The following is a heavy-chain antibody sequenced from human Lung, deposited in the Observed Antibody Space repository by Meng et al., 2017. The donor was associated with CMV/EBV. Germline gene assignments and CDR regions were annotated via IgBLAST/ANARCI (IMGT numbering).Heavy chain of an antibody. CDR2: TYYRSKWYH. CDR3: ARGINGGCGD. CDR1: GDIVSSNSAA. J-gene: IGHJ4*02. V-gene: IGHV6-1*01. Sequence: QAQLPPSGPRLVRPSPTLSLTCAISGDIVSSNSAAWHWIRQSPSRGLEWLGRTYYRSKWYHEYAVSVKSRITISPDTPKNQFSLQLNSMTPEDTAVYYCARGINGGCGDWGQGTLVTVSS. D-gene: IGHD4-23*01.